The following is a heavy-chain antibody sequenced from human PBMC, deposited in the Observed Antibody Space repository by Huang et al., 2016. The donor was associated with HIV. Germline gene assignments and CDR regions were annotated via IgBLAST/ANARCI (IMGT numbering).Heavy chain of an antibody. Sequence: QVELVQSGAEVKRPGASVRVSCKAAGYIFRKYGINWVRQAPGQGLEWMGWVSAYNGNTNYAEKFQGRVTLTRDTSATTAYMELRDVTSADTAVYYCARDHWYPLQNWFDLWGQGTLVTVSS. CDR1: GYIFRKYG. CDR2: VSAYNGNT. V-gene: IGHV1-18*01. J-gene: IGHJ5*01. CDR3: ARDHWYPLQNWFDL. D-gene: IGHD1-1*01.